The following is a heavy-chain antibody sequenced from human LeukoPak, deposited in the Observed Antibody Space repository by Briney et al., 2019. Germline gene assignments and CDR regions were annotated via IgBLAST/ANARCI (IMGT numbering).Heavy chain of an antibody. J-gene: IGHJ4*02. CDR2: IYHSGST. V-gene: IGHV4-38-2*02. D-gene: IGHD3-10*01. Sequence: PSETLSLTCTVSGYSISSGYYWGWIRQPPGKGLGWIGSIYHSGSTYYNPSLKSRVTISVDTSKNQFSLKLSSVTAADTAVYYCARDMGGDYWGQGTLVTVSS. CDR3: ARDMGGDY. CDR1: GYSISSGYY.